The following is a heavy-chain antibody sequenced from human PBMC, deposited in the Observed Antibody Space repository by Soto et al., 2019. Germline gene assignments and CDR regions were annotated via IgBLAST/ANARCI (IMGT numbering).Heavy chain of an antibody. Sequence: GESLKISCQGSGYTFATYWIGWVRQMPGKGLEWMGIIYPGDSDTRYSPSFQGQVTSSADKTIHTPYLQWTSLKASDTDTYFCASHYRVSNDAFDLWGQGTLVTVSS. CDR2: IYPGDSDT. V-gene: IGHV5-51*01. CDR1: GYTFATYW. J-gene: IGHJ3*01. D-gene: IGHD1-26*01. CDR3: ASHYRVSNDAFDL.